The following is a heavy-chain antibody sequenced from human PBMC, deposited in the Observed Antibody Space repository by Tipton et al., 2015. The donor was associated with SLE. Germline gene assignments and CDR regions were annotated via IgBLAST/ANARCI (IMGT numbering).Heavy chain of an antibody. CDR1: GGSISSYY. J-gene: IGHJ4*02. V-gene: IGHV4-59*05. D-gene: IGHD7-27*01. CDR2: IYYSGST. Sequence: TLSLTCTVSGGSISSYYWSWIRQPPGKGLEWIGSIYYSGSTYYNPSLKSRVTISVDTSKNQFSLKLSSVTAADTAVYYCARPTGDGGYFDYWGQGTLVTVSS. CDR3: ARPTGDGGYFDY.